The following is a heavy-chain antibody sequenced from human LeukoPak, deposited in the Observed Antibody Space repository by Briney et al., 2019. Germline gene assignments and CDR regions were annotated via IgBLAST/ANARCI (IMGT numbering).Heavy chain of an antibody. CDR1: VYSINSGYY. V-gene: IGHV4-38-2*01. J-gene: IGHJ5*02. CDR2: IYHSGDT. Sequence: SETLSLTCAVSVYSINSGYYWGWIRQPPGKGLEWIGTIYHSGDTYYNPSLKSRVTISVDTSKNQFPLKLSSVTAADTAVYYCVRERYYYDDSGYSAPGWFDPWGQGTLVTVSS. CDR3: VRERYYYDDSGYSAPGWFDP. D-gene: IGHD3-22*01.